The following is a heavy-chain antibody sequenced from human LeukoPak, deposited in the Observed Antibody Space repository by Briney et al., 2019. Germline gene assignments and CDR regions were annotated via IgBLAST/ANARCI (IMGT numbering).Heavy chain of an antibody. V-gene: IGHV4-34*01. CDR1: GGSFSGYY. CDR2: INHSGST. D-gene: IGHD2-2*01. Sequence: KASETLSLTCAVYGGSFSGYYWSWIRQPPGKGLEWIGEINHSGSTNYNPSLKSRVTISVDTSKNQFSLKLSSVTAADTAVYYCARDQNEGAMDAFDIWGQGTMVTVSS. CDR3: ARDQNEGAMDAFDI. J-gene: IGHJ3*02.